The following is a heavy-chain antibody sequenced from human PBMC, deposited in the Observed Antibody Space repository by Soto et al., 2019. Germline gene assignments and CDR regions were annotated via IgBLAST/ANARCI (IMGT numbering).Heavy chain of an antibody. CDR2: VIPMYDSV. V-gene: IGHV1-69*06. D-gene: IGHD1-26*01. Sequence: QVQLVQSGAEVKKPGSSVKVSCEASGGTFNTYTINSVRQAPGRGLEWMGQVIPMYDSVNYAESFQGRVTITADKSTNIAYMELSSLRPEDTALYFCASWRSYSGSYCFDYWGQGTLVIVSS. J-gene: IGHJ4*02. CDR1: GGTFNTYT. CDR3: ASWRSYSGSYCFDY.